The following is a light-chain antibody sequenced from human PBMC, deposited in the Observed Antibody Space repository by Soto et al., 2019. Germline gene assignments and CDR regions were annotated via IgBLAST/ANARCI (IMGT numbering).Light chain of an antibody. V-gene: IGKV3-20*01. Sequence: ENVVTQSPGTLSLSPGETATLSCRASQSVGGGYVAWYQQKPVQAPRLLISGASSRATGITDRFRGSGSGKDFTLTNNRLEPEDSAMYYCQQYGGSPLVTFGGGTKIEIK. CDR3: QQYGGSPLVT. CDR2: GAS. CDR1: QSVGGGY. J-gene: IGKJ4*01.